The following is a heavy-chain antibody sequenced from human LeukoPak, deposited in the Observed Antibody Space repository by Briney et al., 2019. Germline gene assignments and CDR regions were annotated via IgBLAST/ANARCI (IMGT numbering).Heavy chain of an antibody. CDR1: GFTVITND. D-gene: IGHD1-14*01. Sequence: GSLRLSCAASGFTVITNDMTWVRPAPGKGLEWVSVLYSDGNTKYADSVQGRFTISRDNSKNTLYLEMNSLSPDDTAVYYCARGVEPLAANTLAYWGQGTLVTVSS. CDR3: ARGVEPLAANTLAY. CDR2: LYSDGNT. J-gene: IGHJ4*02. V-gene: IGHV3-53*01.